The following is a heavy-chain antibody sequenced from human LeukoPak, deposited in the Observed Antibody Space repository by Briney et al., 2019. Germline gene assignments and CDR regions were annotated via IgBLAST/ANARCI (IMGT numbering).Heavy chain of an antibody. CDR3: ARAGATVTYYYYYYMDV. CDR1: GYTFTSYG. J-gene: IGHJ6*03. V-gene: IGHV1-18*01. D-gene: IGHD4-11*01. Sequence: ASVKVSCKASGYTFTSYGISWARQAPGQGLEWMGWISAYNGNTNYAQKLQGRVTMTTDTSTSTAYMELRSLRSDDTAVYYCARAGATVTYYYYYYMDVWGKGTTVTVSS. CDR2: ISAYNGNT.